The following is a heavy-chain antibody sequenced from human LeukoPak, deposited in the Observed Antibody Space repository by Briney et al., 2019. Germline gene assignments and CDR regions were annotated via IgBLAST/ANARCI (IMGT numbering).Heavy chain of an antibody. V-gene: IGHV3-30-3*01. CDR1: GFSFSYYS. D-gene: IGHD5-12*01. CDR3: ARVQIELATIYSPVFIYSDY. CDR2: ISYDGSDK. Sequence: GGSLRLSCAASGFSFSYYSMPWVRQAPGKGLEWVAVISYDGSDKYYADSVKGRFTMPRDNSKNTLYLQMNSLRIEDTAIYYCARVQIELATIYSPVFIYSDYWGQGTLVTVSS. J-gene: IGHJ4*02.